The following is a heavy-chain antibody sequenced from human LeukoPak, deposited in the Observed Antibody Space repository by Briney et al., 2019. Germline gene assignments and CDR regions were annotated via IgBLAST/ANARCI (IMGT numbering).Heavy chain of an antibody. CDR2: ISSSGSTI. CDR1: GFTFSDYY. V-gene: IGHV3-11*04. CDR3: ARAHFRFLEWLSHLDY. J-gene: IGHJ4*02. D-gene: IGHD3-3*01. Sequence: GGSLRLSCAASGFTFSDYYMSWIRQAPGKGLEWVSYISSSGSTIYYADSVKGRFTISRDNAKNSLYLQMNSLRAEDTAVYYCARAHFRFLEWLSHLDYWGQGTLVTVSS.